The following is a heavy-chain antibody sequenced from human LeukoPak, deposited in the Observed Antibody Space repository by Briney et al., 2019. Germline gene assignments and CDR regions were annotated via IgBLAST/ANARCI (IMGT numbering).Heavy chain of an antibody. CDR3: AKEYFDFWSGYPDY. V-gene: IGHV3-74*01. CDR1: GFIFTDYW. CDR2: ISGDGRGT. J-gene: IGHJ4*02. D-gene: IGHD3-3*01. Sequence: GGSLRLSCAASGFIFTDYWMHWVRQGPGKELVWVARISGDGRGTTYADSVKGRFTISRDNAKSTAFLQMNSLRAEDTAVYYCAKEYFDFWSGYPDYWGQGTLVTVSS.